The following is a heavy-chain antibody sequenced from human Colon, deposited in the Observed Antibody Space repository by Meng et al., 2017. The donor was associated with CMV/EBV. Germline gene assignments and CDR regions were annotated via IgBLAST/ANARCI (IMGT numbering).Heavy chain of an antibody. V-gene: IGHV1-2*02. CDR3: ARVSVAPFDY. D-gene: IGHD6-19*01. CDR1: GFTFTGHY. J-gene: IGHJ4*02. CDR2: INPFNGGT. Sequence: ASVKASCKTSGFTFTGHYMHWIRQAPGQGLEWMGWINPFNGGTNYAQKFQGRVTLTRDKSLNTAYMELDGLRSDDTAVYYCARVSVAPFDYWGQGTLVTVSS.